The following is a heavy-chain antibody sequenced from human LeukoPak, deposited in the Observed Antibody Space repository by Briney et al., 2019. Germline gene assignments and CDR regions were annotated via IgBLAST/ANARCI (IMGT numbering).Heavy chain of an antibody. CDR3: AKDQGDGYKLGYFDY. V-gene: IGHV3-23*01. D-gene: IGHD5-24*01. CDR1: GFTFSSYA. Sequence: GGSLRLSCAASGFTFSSYAMSWVRQAPGKGLEWVSAISGSGGSTYYADSVKGRFTISRDNSKNTLYLQLSSLRAEDTAVYYCAKDQGDGYKLGYFDYWGQGTLVTVSS. J-gene: IGHJ4*02. CDR2: ISGSGGST.